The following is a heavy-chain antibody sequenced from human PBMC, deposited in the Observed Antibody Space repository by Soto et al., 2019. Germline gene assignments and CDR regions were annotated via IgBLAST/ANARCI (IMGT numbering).Heavy chain of an antibody. D-gene: IGHD5-18*01. CDR3: ASDTARVYYGVDV. J-gene: IGHJ6*02. V-gene: IGHV3-73*02. CDR1: GFTFSGSA. Sequence: EVQLVESGGGLVQPGGSLKLSCAASGFTFSGSAMHWVRQASGKGLEWVGRIRSKANSYATAYAASMKGRFTSSRDDSKNTAYLQMNSLKTEDTAVYYCASDTARVYYGVDVWGQGTTVTVSS. CDR2: IRSKANSYAT.